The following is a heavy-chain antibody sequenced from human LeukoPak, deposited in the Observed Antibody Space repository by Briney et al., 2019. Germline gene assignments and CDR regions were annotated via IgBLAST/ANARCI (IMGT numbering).Heavy chain of an antibody. J-gene: IGHJ5*02. CDR3: AKDARIRFGGWLDP. CDR2: ISYDGSNK. D-gene: IGHD3-3*01. V-gene: IGHV3-30*18. CDR1: GFTFSSYG. Sequence: PGGSLRLSCAASGFTFSSYGMHWVRQAPGKGLEWVAVISYDGSNKYYADSVKGRFTISRDNSKNTLYLRMNSLRVEDTAIYYCAKDARIRFGGWLDPWGQGTLVTVSS.